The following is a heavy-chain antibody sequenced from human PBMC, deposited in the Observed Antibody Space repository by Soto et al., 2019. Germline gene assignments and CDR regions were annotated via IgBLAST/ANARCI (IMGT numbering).Heavy chain of an antibody. CDR1: GYTFTRYT. D-gene: IGHD2-15*01. Sequence: GASVKVSCKASGYTFTRYTMTWVRPAPVQRLEWMVWLNPDNGNTKSSQKFQDRVIITRDTSASTAYMDLSSLRSEDTAVYYCAKGIATGQLDPWAQGTLVTVSS. J-gene: IGHJ5*02. CDR3: AKGIATGQLDP. V-gene: IGHV1-3*01. CDR2: LNPDNGNT.